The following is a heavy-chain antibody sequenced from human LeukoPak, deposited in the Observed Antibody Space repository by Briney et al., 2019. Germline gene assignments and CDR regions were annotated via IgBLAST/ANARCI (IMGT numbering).Heavy chain of an antibody. Sequence: ASVKVSCKASGYTFTGYYMHWVRQAPGQGLEGMGWINPNSGGTNYAQKFQGRVTMTRDTSISTAYMELSRLRSDDTAVYYCASSGGSGSYYNYYGMDVWGQGTTVTVSS. J-gene: IGHJ6*02. D-gene: IGHD3-10*01. CDR1: GYTFTGYY. V-gene: IGHV1-2*02. CDR2: INPNSGGT. CDR3: ASSGGSGSYYNYYGMDV.